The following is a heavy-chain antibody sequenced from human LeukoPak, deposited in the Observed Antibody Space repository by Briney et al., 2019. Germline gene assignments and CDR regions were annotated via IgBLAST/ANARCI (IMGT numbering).Heavy chain of an antibody. Sequence: PGGSLRLSCAASGFPFSSYAMSWVRQAPGKGLEWVSGTSGGGGSTYYADSVGGRFTISRDNSKNTLYLQMTNLRAEDTALYYCSPRREFSYFYWGQGAWSPSP. D-gene: IGHD5-18*01. CDR2: TSGGGGST. CDR1: GFPFSSYA. V-gene: IGHV3-23*01. J-gene: IGHJ1*01. CDR3: SPRREFSYFY.